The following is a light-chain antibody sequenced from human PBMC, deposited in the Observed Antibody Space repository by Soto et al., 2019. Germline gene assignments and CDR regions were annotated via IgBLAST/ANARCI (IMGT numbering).Light chain of an antibody. J-gene: IGKJ1*01. CDR2: GAS. Sequence: EIVMTQSPATLALSPGERATLCCGASQSVSSNLAWYQQKPGLPPRLLIYGASRRATGIPDRFSGSGSGTDFILTISRLEPEDFAVYYCQQYNTWPPTFGQGTKVDI. CDR3: QQYNTWPPT. V-gene: IGKV3D-15*01. CDR1: QSVSSN.